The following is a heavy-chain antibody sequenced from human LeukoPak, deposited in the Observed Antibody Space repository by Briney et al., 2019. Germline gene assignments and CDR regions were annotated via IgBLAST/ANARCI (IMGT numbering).Heavy chain of an antibody. Sequence: SETLSLTCTVSGGSISSYYWSWIRQPPGKGLEWIGYIYTSGSTNYNPSLKSRVIISVDTSKNQFSLKLSSVTAADTAVYYCATTERAEYHYYYMDVWGKRTTVTVSS. CDR3: ATTERAEYHYYYMDV. J-gene: IGHJ6*03. D-gene: IGHD4-11*01. V-gene: IGHV4-4*09. CDR1: GGSISSYY. CDR2: IYTSGST.